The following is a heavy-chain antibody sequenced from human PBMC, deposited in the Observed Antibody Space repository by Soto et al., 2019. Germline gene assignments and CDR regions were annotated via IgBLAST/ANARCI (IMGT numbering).Heavy chain of an antibody. V-gene: IGHV1-69*01. CDR3: AVHFWSGYYAYYYYAMDV. CDR2: IIPIVGSA. J-gene: IGHJ6*02. Sequence: QVQLVQSGAEMKKPGSSVKVSCKASGGTFSSYSISWVRQAPGQGLDWMGGIIPIVGSANYAQNFQGRVTITAAASTTTAYRELSSGRSEDTAVYYWAVHFWSGYYAYYYYAMDVWGQGTTVTVSS. CDR1: GGTFSSYS. D-gene: IGHD3-3*01.